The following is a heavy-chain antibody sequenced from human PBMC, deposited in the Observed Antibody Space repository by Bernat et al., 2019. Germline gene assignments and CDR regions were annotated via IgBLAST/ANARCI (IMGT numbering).Heavy chain of an antibody. Sequence: QQQLKESGPRLVKPSETLSLTCSVSGGSIRSSAYYWFWIRQPPGRVLAWIGGIYYSGRTYYNPSLRSRVSISVETSRNHFSVKLSSVTAADTAGYYCARRGSSSQRNWFDPWGQGTLVTVSS. CDR1: GGSIRSSAYY. V-gene: IGHV4-39*02. J-gene: IGHJ5*02. CDR2: IYYSGRT. D-gene: IGHD6-6*01. CDR3: ARRGSSSQRNWFDP.